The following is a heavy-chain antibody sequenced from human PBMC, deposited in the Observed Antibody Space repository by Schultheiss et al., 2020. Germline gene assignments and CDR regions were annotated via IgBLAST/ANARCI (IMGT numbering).Heavy chain of an antibody. CDR3: VKEEGHGPNNFDY. Sequence: GGSLRLSCTVSGFTFNNCAMVWVRQAPGKGLEWVSAISGNGANTYYVDSVKGRFTISRDNSKNTLSLQMNSLRAEDTAVYYCVKEEGHGPNNFDYWGQGTLVTVSS. CDR1: GFTFNNCA. V-gene: IGHV3-23*01. D-gene: IGHD2/OR15-2a*01. CDR2: ISGNGANT. J-gene: IGHJ4*02.